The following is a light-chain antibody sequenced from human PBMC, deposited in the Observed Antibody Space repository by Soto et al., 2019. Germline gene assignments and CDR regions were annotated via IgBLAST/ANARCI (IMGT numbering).Light chain of an antibody. J-gene: IGKJ1*01. CDR1: QSVLYSSNNKNY. V-gene: IGKV4-1*01. CDR2: WAS. CDR3: QQYYNIPPT. Sequence: DIVMTQSPDSLAVSLGERATINCKSSQSVLYSSNNKNYLAWYQQKPGQPPKLLIYWASTRESGVPDRFSGSRSGTDFTLTISSLQAEDVAVYYCQQYYNIPPTFGQGTKVEIK.